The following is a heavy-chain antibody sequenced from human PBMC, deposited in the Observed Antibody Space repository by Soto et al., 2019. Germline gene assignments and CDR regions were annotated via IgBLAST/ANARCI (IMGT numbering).Heavy chain of an antibody. V-gene: IGHV1-8*01. Sequence: QVQLVQSGAEVKKPGASVKVSCKASGYTFTSHDIDWVRQAPGQGLEWMGWMNPNTGNAGSAEKFRGRVTMTRDTSTSTAYLELSSLTSEDTAMYYCASGVGGTANHPIDCWGQGSLVTVSS. J-gene: IGHJ4*02. CDR1: GYTFTSHD. CDR2: MNPNTGNA. CDR3: ASGVGGTANHPIDC. D-gene: IGHD3-16*01.